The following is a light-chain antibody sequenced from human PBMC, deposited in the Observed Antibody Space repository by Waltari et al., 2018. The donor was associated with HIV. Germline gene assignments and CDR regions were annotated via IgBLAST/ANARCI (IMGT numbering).Light chain of an antibody. CDR1: SLRSYY. Sequence: SSELTQDPAVSVALGQTVRITCQGDSLRSYYASWYQQKPGQAPVLVIDGKNNRPSGIPDRFSGSSSGNTAPVTSTGAQAEDEADYYCNSRDSSGNHQVFGGGTKLTVL. V-gene: IGLV3-19*01. CDR3: NSRDSSGNHQV. CDR2: GKN. J-gene: IGLJ2*01.